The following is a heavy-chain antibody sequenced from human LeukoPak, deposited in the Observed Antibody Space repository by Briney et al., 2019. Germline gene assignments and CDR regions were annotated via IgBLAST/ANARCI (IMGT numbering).Heavy chain of an antibody. CDR1: GFTFSNHG. V-gene: IGHV3-23*01. CDR2: ISPSGDIA. D-gene: IGHD5-24*01. J-gene: IGHJ4*02. Sequence: GGSLRLSCAASGFTFSNHGMNWVRQAPGKGLEWVSGISPSGDIAYYADSVKGRFTISRDNAKNSLYLQMNSLRAEDTAVYYCARHRDGYNTFDYWGQGTLVTVSS. CDR3: ARHRDGYNTFDY.